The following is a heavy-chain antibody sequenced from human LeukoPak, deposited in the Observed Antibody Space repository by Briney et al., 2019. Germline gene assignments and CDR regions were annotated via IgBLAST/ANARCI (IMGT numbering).Heavy chain of an antibody. Sequence: GGSLRLSCAASGFTFSSYAMSWVRQTPGKGPEWVSAISGSSATTDYADSVKGRFTIYRDNSKKLLYLQMSGLRPEDTALYYCAGVWGPSSAWPWAFEYWDQGTLVTVSS. J-gene: IGHJ4*02. V-gene: IGHV3-23*01. CDR2: ISGSSATT. CDR3: AGVWGPSSAWPWAFEY. CDR1: GFTFSSYA. D-gene: IGHD6-13*01.